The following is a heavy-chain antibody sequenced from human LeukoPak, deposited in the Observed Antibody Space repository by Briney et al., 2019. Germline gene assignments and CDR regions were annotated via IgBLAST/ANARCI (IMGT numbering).Heavy chain of an antibody. V-gene: IGHV4-59*08. CDR2: VYYTGST. Sequence: SETLSLTCSVSGSSVSNYYWSWIRQPPGKGLEWIGYVYYTGSTNYNPSLKSRVTMFEGKSKNQFSLRLYSVTVADTAVYYCARHFAYSSSSYFDYWGQGSLVTVSS. D-gene: IGHD6-6*01. J-gene: IGHJ4*02. CDR1: GSSVSNYY. CDR3: ARHFAYSSSSYFDY.